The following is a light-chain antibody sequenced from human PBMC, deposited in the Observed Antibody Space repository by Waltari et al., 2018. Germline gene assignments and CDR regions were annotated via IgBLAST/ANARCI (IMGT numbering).Light chain of an antibody. Sequence: QSALTQPPSASGSPGQSVTISCTGTSSDVGGYNYVSWYRQHPGKAPELVIFEVSKRPSGVPDRFSGSKSGNTASLTVSGLQAEAEADYYCSSYAGSNSFDVVFGGGTKLTVL. CDR1: SSDVGGYNY. V-gene: IGLV2-8*01. J-gene: IGLJ2*01. CDR2: EVS. CDR3: SSYAGSNSFDVV.